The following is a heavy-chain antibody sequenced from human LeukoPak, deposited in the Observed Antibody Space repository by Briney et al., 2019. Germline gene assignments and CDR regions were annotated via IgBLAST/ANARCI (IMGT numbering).Heavy chain of an antibody. Sequence: GASVKVSCKASGGTFSSYAISWVRQAPGQGLEWMGRIIPIFGTANYAQKFQGRVTITTDESTSTAYMELSSLRSEDTAVYYCARGVPGRSRYYYYYMDVWGKGTTVTVSS. J-gene: IGHJ6*03. CDR3: ARGVPGRSRYYYYYMDV. CDR2: IIPIFGTA. V-gene: IGHV1-69*05. CDR1: GGTFSSYA. D-gene: IGHD2-15*01.